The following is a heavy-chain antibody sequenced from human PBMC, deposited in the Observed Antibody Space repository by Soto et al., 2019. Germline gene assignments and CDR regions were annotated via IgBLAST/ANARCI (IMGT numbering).Heavy chain of an antibody. CDR2: MNPNSGNT. Sequence: QVQLVQSGAEVKKPGASVKVSCKASGYSFSDYDINWVRQATGQGPEWMGWMNPNSGNTGYAQKFQGRVTMTRNTTITTAYMELSSLGSEDTAVYYCARHNRYNWNDEGWFDPWGQGTLVTVSS. CDR3: ARHNRYNWNDEGWFDP. D-gene: IGHD1-20*01. V-gene: IGHV1-8*01. CDR1: GYSFSDYD. J-gene: IGHJ5*02.